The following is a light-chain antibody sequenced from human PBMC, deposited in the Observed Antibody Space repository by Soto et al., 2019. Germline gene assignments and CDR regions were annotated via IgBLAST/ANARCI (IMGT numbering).Light chain of an antibody. V-gene: IGKV2D-29*01. CDR3: MQSIILRLT. CDR1: QSLLHSDGKTY. Sequence: DIVMTQTPLSLSVTPGQPASISCKSSQSLLHSDGKTYLYWYLQKPGQPPQLLFYEVYNRFFRLLDRFSVSESVTDLTQKMRFIEAEVVGGYYCMQSIILRLTFGGGNNVEIK. J-gene: IGKJ4*01. CDR2: EVY.